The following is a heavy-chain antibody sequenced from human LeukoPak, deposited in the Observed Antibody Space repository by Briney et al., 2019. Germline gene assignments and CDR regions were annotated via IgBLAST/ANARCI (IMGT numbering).Heavy chain of an antibody. CDR2: IRGSSSYI. V-gene: IGHV3-21*01. D-gene: IGHD2-15*01. J-gene: IGHJ6*03. Sequence: PGGSLRLSCAASGFTFSGYDMNWVRQAPGKGLEWVSSIRGSSSYIYYADSMKGRFTISRDNGKNSLYLQMNSLRAEDTAVYYCARDRSCTGGSCYMDVWGRGTTVTVSS. CDR3: ARDRSCTGGSCYMDV. CDR1: GFTFSGYD.